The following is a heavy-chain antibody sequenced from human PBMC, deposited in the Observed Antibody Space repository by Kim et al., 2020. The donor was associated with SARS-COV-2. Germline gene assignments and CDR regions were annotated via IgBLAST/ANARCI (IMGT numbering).Heavy chain of an antibody. V-gene: IGHV1-2*02. D-gene: IGHD2-15*01. Sequence: QKFQGRVTMTRDTSISTAYMELSRLRSDDTAVYYCARGGNLYYYYYYMDVWGKGTTVTVSS. J-gene: IGHJ6*03. CDR3: ARGGNLYYYYYYMDV.